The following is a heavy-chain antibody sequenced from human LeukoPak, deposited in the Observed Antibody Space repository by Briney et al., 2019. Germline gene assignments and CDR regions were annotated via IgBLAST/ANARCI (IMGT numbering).Heavy chain of an antibody. CDR1: GFGFSSYT. CDR3: ARAYYDSLTGFYLDGMDV. J-gene: IGHJ6*02. Sequence: PGGSLRLSCAASGFGFSSYTMSWVRQAPGKGLEWVSSIGDNSSYIHYGDSVKGRFTISRDNANKVVYPQMNSLRGEDTAVYYCARAYYDSLTGFYLDGMDVWGQGTTVIVSS. V-gene: IGHV3-21*01. D-gene: IGHD3-9*01. CDR2: IGDNSSYI.